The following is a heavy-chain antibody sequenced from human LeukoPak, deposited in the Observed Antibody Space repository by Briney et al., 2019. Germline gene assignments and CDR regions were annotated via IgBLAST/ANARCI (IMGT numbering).Heavy chain of an antibody. CDR1: GFTFSSYS. CDR2: ISSSSSYI. V-gene: IGHV3-21*01. J-gene: IGHJ4*02. Sequence: PGGSLRLSCAASGFTFSSYSMNWVRQAPGKGLEWVSSISSSSSYIYYADSVKGRFTISRDNAKNSLYPQMNSLRAEDTAVYYCARERDPRTWWPVDYWGQGTLVTVSS. CDR3: ARERDPRTWWPVDY. D-gene: IGHD2-15*01.